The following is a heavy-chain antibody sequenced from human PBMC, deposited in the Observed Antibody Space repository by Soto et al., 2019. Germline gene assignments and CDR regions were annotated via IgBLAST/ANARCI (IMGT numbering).Heavy chain of an antibody. CDR2: INSDGSST. J-gene: IGHJ3*01. CDR1: GFTFSSNW. V-gene: IGHV3-74*01. Sequence: EVQLVESGGGLVQPGWSLRLSCTDSGFTFSSNWMHWLRQGPGKGLVWVSRINSDGSSTNYADSVKGRFTISRDNAKSTLYLQMHSLRAEDTAVYYCALSPGGFYTDWGQGTVVTVSS. D-gene: IGHD2-8*02. CDR3: ALSPGGFYTD.